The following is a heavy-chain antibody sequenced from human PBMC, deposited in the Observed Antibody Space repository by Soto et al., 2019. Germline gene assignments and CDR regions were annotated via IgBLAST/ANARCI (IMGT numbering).Heavy chain of an antibody. D-gene: IGHD4-17*01. J-gene: IGHJ2*01. CDR1: GGSISSYY. CDR2: IYYSGST. CDR3: ARDLTQYGDYGWYFDL. V-gene: IGHV4-59*01. Sequence: QVQLQESGPGLGKPSETLSLTCTVSGGSISSYYWSWIRQPPGKGLEWIGYIYYSGSTNYNPSLKSRVTISVDTSKNQFSLKLSSATAADTAVYYCARDLTQYGDYGWYFDLWGRGTLVTVSS.